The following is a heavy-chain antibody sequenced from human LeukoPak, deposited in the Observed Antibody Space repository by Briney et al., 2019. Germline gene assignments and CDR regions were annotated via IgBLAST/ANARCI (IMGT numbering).Heavy chain of an antibody. V-gene: IGHV3-23*01. J-gene: IGHJ6*02. D-gene: IGHD4-17*01. CDR3: AKNGDYESNYYYYYGMDV. CDR2: ISGSGGST. Sequence: PGGSLRLSCAASGFTFSSYAMCWVRQAPGKGLEWVSAISGSGGSTYYADSVKGRFTISRDNSKNTLYLQMNSLRAEDTAVYYCAKNGDYESNYYYYYGMDVWGQGTTVTVSS. CDR1: GFTFSSYA.